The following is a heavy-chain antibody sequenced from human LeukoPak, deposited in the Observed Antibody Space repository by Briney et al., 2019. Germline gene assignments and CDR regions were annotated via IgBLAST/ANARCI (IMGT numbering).Heavy chain of an antibody. CDR3: ARYCTGANCYSNRGAFGI. CDR2: ISYSGNI. V-gene: IGHV4-61*01. Sequence: SETLSLTCTVSGGSVSGDPYYWSWIRQPPGTGPEWIGHISYSGNINSNPSLRSRVTASVDTSKNQFSLKLSSVTAADTAVYYCARYCTGANCYSNRGAFGIWGRGTMVTVSS. J-gene: IGHJ3*02. CDR1: GGSVSGDPYY. D-gene: IGHD2-15*01.